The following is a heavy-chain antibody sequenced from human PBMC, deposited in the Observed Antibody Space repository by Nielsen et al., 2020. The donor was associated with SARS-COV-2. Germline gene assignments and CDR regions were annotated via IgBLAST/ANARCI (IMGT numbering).Heavy chain of an antibody. Sequence: SETLSLTCTVSGGSISSNTHYWVWIRQPPGKGLEWLGSVHYSENTYYNPSLKSRVTISVDTPKNQVSLKLSSVTAADTAVYYCARRLAYCSSSGDFDSWGQGTLVTVSS. V-gene: IGHV4-39*01. CDR3: ARRLAYCSSSGDFDS. CDR1: GGSISSNTHY. D-gene: IGHD6-6*01. J-gene: IGHJ4*02. CDR2: VHYSENT.